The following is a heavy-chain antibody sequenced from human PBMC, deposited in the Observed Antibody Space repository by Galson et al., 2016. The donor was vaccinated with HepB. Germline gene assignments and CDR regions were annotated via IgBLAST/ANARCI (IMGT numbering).Heavy chain of an antibody. J-gene: IGHJ3*02. CDR3: TRIRFYSPWDASDM. D-gene: IGHD5-18*01. CDR2: ISPDGRER. V-gene: IGHV3-7*01. Sequence: SLRLSCAASGFTFRSYSMNWVRQAPGGGLEGVGNISPDGRERYISDSLRGRFTITRDNAKTSLFLQIDTLRVEDTAVYYCTRIRFYSPWDASDMWGQGTMGTVSS. CDR1: GFTFRSYS.